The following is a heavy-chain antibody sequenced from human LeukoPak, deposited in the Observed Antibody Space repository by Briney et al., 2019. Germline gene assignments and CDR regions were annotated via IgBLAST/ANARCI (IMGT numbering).Heavy chain of an antibody. CDR2: INPNSGGT. D-gene: IGHD5-24*01. Sequence: HGASVKVSCKASGYTFTGYYMHWVRQAPGQGLEWMGWINPNSGGTNYAQKFQGRVTMTRDTSISTAYMELSRLRSDDTAVYYCARGAERWLQQNDYWGQGTLVTVSS. CDR1: GYTFTGYY. CDR3: ARGAERWLQQNDY. V-gene: IGHV1-2*02. J-gene: IGHJ4*02.